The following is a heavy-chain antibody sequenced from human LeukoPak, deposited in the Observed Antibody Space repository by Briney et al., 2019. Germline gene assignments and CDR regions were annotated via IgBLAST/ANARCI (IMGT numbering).Heavy chain of an antibody. V-gene: IGHV4-59*08. CDR3: ARLQFGSGSYHEVDY. CDR1: GASMNSYY. J-gene: IGHJ4*02. CDR2: IFYSGST. Sequence: SETLSLTCTVSGASMNSYYWSWLRKPPGKGLDWLGYIFYSGSTSYNPSLKSRVTLSVDTSKNQFSLKLTSVTAADTAVYYCARLQFGSGSYHEVDYWGQGTLVTVSS. D-gene: IGHD3-22*01.